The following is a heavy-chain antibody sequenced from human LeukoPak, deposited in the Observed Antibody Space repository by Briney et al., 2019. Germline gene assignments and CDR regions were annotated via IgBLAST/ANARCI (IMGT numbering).Heavy chain of an antibody. D-gene: IGHD2-2*01. Sequence: PGRSLRLSCAASGFTFSSYGMRWVRQAPGKGLEWVAVIWYDGSNKYYADSVKGRFTISRDNSKNTLYLQMNSLRAEDTAVYYCARDDPSQTRGMDVWGQGTTVTVSS. CDR1: GFTFSSYG. J-gene: IGHJ6*02. CDR2: IWYDGSNK. V-gene: IGHV3-33*01. CDR3: ARDDPSQTRGMDV.